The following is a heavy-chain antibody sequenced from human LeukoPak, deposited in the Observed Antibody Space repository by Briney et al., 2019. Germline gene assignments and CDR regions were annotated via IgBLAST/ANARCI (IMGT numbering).Heavy chain of an antibody. J-gene: IGHJ4*02. V-gene: IGHV5-51*01. CDR2: IYPADSDT. CDR3: ASLPPTLYSPSHLRFDY. Sequence: GESLKISCTVSGYSFTNYWIGWVRQMPGKGLEWMGIIYPADSDTRYSPSFQGQVTISADKSISTAYLQWSTLRASDSAMYYCASLPPTLYSPSHLRFDYWGQGTLVTVSS. D-gene: IGHD5-12*01. CDR1: GYSFTNYW.